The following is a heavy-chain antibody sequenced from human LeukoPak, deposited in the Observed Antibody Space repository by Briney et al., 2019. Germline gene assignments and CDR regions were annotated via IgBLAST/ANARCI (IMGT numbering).Heavy chain of an antibody. D-gene: IGHD3-22*01. CDR1: GGSISSSSYY. V-gene: IGHV4-39*01. J-gene: IGHJ4*02. Sequence: SETLSLTCTVSGGSISSSSYYWGWIRQPPGTGLEWIGSIYYSGSTYYNPSLKSRVTISVDTSKNQFSLKLSSVTAADTAVYYCAQGVADYYDSSGYYYDHWGQGTLVTVSS. CDR2: IYYSGST. CDR3: AQGVADYYDSSGYYYDH.